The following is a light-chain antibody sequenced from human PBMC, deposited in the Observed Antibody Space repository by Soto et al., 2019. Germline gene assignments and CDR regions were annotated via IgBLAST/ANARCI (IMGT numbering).Light chain of an antibody. CDR3: SSYIPNNSTYV. V-gene: IGLV2-14*03. Sequence: QSVLTQPASVSGSPGQSNTISCTGTSSDVGGYNYVSWYQHHPGKAPKRMIHDVSNRPSGVSNRFSGSKSGNTASLTISGLQAEDEADYYCSSYIPNNSTYVFGTGTKLTVL. CDR2: DVS. J-gene: IGLJ1*01. CDR1: SSDVGGYNY.